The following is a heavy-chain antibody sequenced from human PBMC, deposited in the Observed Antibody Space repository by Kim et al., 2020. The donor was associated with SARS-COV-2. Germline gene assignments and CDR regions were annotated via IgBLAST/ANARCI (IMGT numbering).Heavy chain of an antibody. CDR3: ARMTRGQEWTY. D-gene: IGHD4-17*01. Sequence: GGSLRLSCAASGFTFRTYWMSWVRQASGKGLEWVANIKEDGSEEYYVDSVKGRFTISRDNAKNLLYLQMSSLRGEDTAMYYCARMTRGQEWTYWGQGTLITVSS. CDR1: GFTFRTYW. V-gene: IGHV3-7*03. J-gene: IGHJ4*02. CDR2: IKEDGSEE.